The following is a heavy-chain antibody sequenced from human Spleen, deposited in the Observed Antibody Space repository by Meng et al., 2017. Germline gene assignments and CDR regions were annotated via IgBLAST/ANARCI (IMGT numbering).Heavy chain of an antibody. J-gene: IGHJ6*02. V-gene: IGHV3-9*01. Sequence: GGSLRLSCAASGFTFHDYAMHWVRQAPGKGLEWVSSANWNGGSVAYADSVKGRFTISRDNSKNTLYLQMNSLRAEDTAVYYCAKDMESGLGELLVYFYYYYYGMDVWGQGITVTVSS. CDR1: GFTFHDYA. CDR3: AKDMESGLGELLVYFYYYYYGMDV. D-gene: IGHD3-10*01. CDR2: ANWNGGSV.